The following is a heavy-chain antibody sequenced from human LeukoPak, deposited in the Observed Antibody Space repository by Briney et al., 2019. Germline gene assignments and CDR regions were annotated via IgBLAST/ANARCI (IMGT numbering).Heavy chain of an antibody. Sequence: GGSLRLSCAASGFTFSSYDMHWVRQATGKGLEWVSAIGTAGDTYYPGSVKGRLTISRENAKNSLYLQMNSLRAGDTAVYYCARALYGSGRINAFDIWGQGTMVTVSS. D-gene: IGHD3-10*01. CDR2: IGTAGDT. V-gene: IGHV3-13*04. CDR3: ARALYGSGRINAFDI. CDR1: GFTFSSYD. J-gene: IGHJ3*02.